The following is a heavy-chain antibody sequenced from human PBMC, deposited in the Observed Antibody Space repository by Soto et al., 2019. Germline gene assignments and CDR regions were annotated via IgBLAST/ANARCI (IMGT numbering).Heavy chain of an antibody. V-gene: IGHV5-10-1*01. D-gene: IGHD3-22*01. CDR2: IDPSDSQT. Sequence: GESLRISCQVSGYSFAGYWITWVRQKPGKGLEWMGRIDPSDSQTYYSPSFRGHVTISATKSITTVFLQWSSLRASDTAMYYCARQIYDSDTGPNFQYYFDSWGQGTPVTGSS. CDR1: GYSFAGYW. J-gene: IGHJ4*02. CDR3: ARQIYDSDTGPNFQYYFDS.